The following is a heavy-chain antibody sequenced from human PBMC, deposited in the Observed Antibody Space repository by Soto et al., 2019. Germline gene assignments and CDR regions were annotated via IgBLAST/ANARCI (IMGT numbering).Heavy chain of an antibody. CDR2: ITSSSDTI. CDR1: GFKFSSFH. V-gene: IGHV3-48*04. Sequence: GGSLRLSCAASGFKFSSFHMNWVRQAPGRGLEWVAYITSSSDTIYYSDSVKGRFTISRDNAKNSLYLQMNSLRAEDTAVYYCARYDSSGYYWPYYYYGMDVWGQGTTVTVSS. D-gene: IGHD3-22*01. CDR3: ARYDSSGYYWPYYYYGMDV. J-gene: IGHJ6*02.